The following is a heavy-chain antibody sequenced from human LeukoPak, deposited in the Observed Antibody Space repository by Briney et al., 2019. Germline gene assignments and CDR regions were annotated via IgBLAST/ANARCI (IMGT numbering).Heavy chain of an antibody. CDR1: AFIFSSYA. CDR2: ISGSGGST. V-gene: IGHV3-23*01. CDR3: ARGGSPLSRYFDY. J-gene: IGHJ4*02. Sequence: GGSLSLSCAASAFIFSSYALSWLRQAPGKGLEWLSAISGSGGSTYYADSVKGRFTISRDNSKDTLYLQMNGLRDAGMAVSYSARGGSPLSRYFDYWGQGTLVTVSS. D-gene: IGHD3-10*01.